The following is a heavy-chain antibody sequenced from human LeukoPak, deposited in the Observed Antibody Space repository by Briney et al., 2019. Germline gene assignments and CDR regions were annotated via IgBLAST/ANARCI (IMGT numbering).Heavy chain of an antibody. CDR2: ISWNSGSI. V-gene: IGHV3-9*01. CDR1: GFTFDDYA. D-gene: IGHD1-26*01. CDR3: AKDINPSLGGGTEFDY. Sequence: PGGSLRLSCAASGFTFDDYAMHWVRQAPGKGLEWVSGISWNSGSIGYADSVKGRFTISRDNAKNSLYLQMNSLRAEGTALYYCAKDINPSLGGGTEFDYWGQGTLVTVSS. J-gene: IGHJ4*02.